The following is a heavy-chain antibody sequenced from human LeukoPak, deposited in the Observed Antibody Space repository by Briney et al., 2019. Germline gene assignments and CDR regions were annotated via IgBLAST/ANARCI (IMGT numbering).Heavy chain of an antibody. V-gene: IGHV1-18*01. Sequence: GASAKVSCKASGYTFSSYGISWVRQAPGQRLEWMGWISAYNGNTNYAQKFQGRVTMITDTSTSTAYMELRSLRSDDTAVYYCARDGFFGSGIVGAFDIWGQGTMVTVSS. CDR3: ARDGFFGSGIVGAFDI. D-gene: IGHD3-10*01. CDR2: ISAYNGNT. J-gene: IGHJ3*02. CDR1: GYTFSSYG.